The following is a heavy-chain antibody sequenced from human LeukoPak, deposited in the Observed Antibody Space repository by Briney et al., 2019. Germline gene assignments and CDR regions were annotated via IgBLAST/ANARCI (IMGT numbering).Heavy chain of an antibody. Sequence: PGGSLRLSCAASGFTFSSDWMIWVRQPPGKGLEWVSSIFPSGGEIHYADSVRGRFTISRDNSKSTLSLQMNSLRAEDTAIYYCATYRQVLLPFESWGQGTLVTVSS. CDR1: GFTFSSDW. V-gene: IGHV3-23*01. CDR3: ATYRQVLLPFES. J-gene: IGHJ4*02. CDR2: IFPSGGEI. D-gene: IGHD2-8*02.